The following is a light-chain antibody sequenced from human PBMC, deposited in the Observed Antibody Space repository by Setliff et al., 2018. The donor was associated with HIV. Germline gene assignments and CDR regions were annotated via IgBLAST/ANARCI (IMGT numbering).Light chain of an antibody. Sequence: VLAQPPSVSGAPGQRVTISCTGSSSNIGAGYDVHWYQQLPGTAPKLLIYGNSNRPSGVPDRFSGSKSGTSASLAITGLQAEDEADYYCSSYTSTSTRVFGTGTKVTVL. CDR3: SSYTSTSTRV. CDR2: GNS. V-gene: IGLV1-40*01. J-gene: IGLJ1*01. CDR1: SSNIGAGYD.